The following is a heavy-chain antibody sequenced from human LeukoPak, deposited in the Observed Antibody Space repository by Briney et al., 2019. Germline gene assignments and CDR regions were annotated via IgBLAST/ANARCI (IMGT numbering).Heavy chain of an antibody. D-gene: IGHD3-10*01. CDR2: ISNSAGST. V-gene: IGHV3-23*01. CDR1: GFTVSSNY. Sequence: GGSLRLPCAASGFTVSSNYMSWVRQAPGKGLEWVSVISNSAGSTFYADSVKGRFTISRDNSKNTLYLQMNSLRAEDTAVYYCAKRASGSGTSLYYFDYWGQGTLVTVSS. CDR3: AKRASGSGTSLYYFDY. J-gene: IGHJ4*02.